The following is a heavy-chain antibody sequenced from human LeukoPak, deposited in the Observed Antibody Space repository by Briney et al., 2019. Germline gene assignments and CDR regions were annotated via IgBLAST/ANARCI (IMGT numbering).Heavy chain of an antibody. Sequence: SETLSLTCTVSGGSISSYYWSWIRQPPGKGLEWIGYIYYSGSTNYNPSLKSRVTISVDTSKNQFSLKLSSVTAADTAVYYCARDHCSSTSCWAARGYWFDPWGQGTLVTVSS. CDR1: GGSISSYY. J-gene: IGHJ5*02. CDR3: ARDHCSSTSCWAARGYWFDP. V-gene: IGHV4-59*01. CDR2: IYYSGST. D-gene: IGHD2-2*01.